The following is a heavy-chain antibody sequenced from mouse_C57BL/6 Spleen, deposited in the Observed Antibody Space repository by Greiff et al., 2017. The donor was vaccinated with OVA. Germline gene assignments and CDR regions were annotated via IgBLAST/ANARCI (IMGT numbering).Heavy chain of an antibody. CDR3: AREVGIYYDYDDYAMDY. Sequence: ESGPGLVKPSQSLSLTCSVTGYSITSGYYWNWIRQFPGNKLEWMGYISYDGSNNYNPSLKNRTSITRDTSKNQFFLKLNSVTTEDTATYYCAREVGIYYDYDDYAMDYWGQGTSVTVSS. CDR1: GYSITSGYY. V-gene: IGHV3-6*01. D-gene: IGHD2-4*01. J-gene: IGHJ4*01. CDR2: ISYDGSN.